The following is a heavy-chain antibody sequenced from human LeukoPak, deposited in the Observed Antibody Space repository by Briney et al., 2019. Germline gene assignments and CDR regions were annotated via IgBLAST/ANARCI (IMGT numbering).Heavy chain of an antibody. J-gene: IGHJ6*03. V-gene: IGHV3-53*01. CDR2: IYSGGST. D-gene: IGHD6-6*01. CDR3: AREEGGQYSSSLYMDV. Sequence: GGSLRLSCAASGFTVSSNYMSWVRQAPGKGLKWVSVIYSGGSTYYADSVKGRFTISRDNSKNTLYLQMNSLRAEDTAVYYCAREEGGQYSSSLYMDVWGKGTTVTVSS. CDR1: GFTVSSNY.